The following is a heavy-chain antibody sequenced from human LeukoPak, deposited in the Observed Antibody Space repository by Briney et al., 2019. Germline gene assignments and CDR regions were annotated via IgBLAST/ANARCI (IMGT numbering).Heavy chain of an antibody. D-gene: IGHD2-2*01. CDR3: AKMRSEDIVVVPAAMGYYYGMDV. Sequence: GGSLRLSCAASGFTFSSYWIHWVRQVPGKGLVWVSRIHGDGRTTTYADSVKGRFTISRDNSKNTLYLQMNSLRAEDTAVYYCAKMRSEDIVVVPAAMGYYYGMDVWGQGTTVTVSS. V-gene: IGHV3-74*01. CDR2: IHGDGRTT. J-gene: IGHJ6*02. CDR1: GFTFSSYW.